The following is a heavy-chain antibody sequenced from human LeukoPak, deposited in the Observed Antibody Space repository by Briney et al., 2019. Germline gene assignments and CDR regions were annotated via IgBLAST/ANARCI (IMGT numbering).Heavy chain of an antibody. CDR1: GYSFSSNW. CDR2: IYLGDSDT. Sequence: GESLKISCKGSGYSFSSNWIGWVRQMPGKGLEWMGVIYLGDSDTTYSPSFQGQVTISADKSINTAYLQWSSLKASDTAMYYCARVITSSHYYYYMDAWGKGTTVTVSS. J-gene: IGHJ6*03. D-gene: IGHD2-2*01. V-gene: IGHV5-51*01. CDR3: ARVITSSHYYYYMDA.